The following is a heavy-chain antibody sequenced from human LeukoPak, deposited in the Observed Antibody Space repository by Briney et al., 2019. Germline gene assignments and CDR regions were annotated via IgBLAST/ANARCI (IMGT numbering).Heavy chain of an antibody. CDR1: GFTFSTYW. D-gene: IGHD2-15*01. CDR2: ISPDGSDK. Sequence: GGSLRLSCVASGFTFSTYWMNWVRQAPGKGLERVGTISPDGSDKYYVDSAKGRFTISRDNAKTSLYLQINSLRADDTALYFCARGIVVVVGASDHFDYWGQGTLITVSS. CDR3: ARGIVVVVGASDHFDY. J-gene: IGHJ4*02. V-gene: IGHV3-7*01.